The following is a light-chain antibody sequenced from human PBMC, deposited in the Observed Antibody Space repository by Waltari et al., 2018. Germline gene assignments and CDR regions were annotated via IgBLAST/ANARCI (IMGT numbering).Light chain of an antibody. CDR1: RSSIGSNT. CDR2: SNN. V-gene: IGLV1-44*01. CDR3: AAWDDSLSGPV. Sequence: QSLLTQPPSASATPGQRDTISCSGSRSSIGSNTVNWYQHLPGTAPKLLIYSNNQRPSGVPYRFSGSKSGTSASLAITGLQSEDEADYYCAAWDDSLSGPVFGGGTKLTVL. J-gene: IGLJ2*01.